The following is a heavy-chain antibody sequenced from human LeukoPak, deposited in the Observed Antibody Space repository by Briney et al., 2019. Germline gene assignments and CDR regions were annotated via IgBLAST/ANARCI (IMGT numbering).Heavy chain of an antibody. J-gene: IGHJ5*02. D-gene: IGHD3-9*01. V-gene: IGHV1-24*01. CDR3: ATNVFTNYDILTGYSP. Sequence: GASVKVSCKVSGYTLTELSMHWVRQAPGKGLEWMGGFDPEDGETIYAQKFQGRVTMTEDTSTDTAYMELSSLRSDDTAVYYCATNVFTNYDILTGYSPSGQGTLVTVSS. CDR2: FDPEDGET. CDR1: GYTLTELS.